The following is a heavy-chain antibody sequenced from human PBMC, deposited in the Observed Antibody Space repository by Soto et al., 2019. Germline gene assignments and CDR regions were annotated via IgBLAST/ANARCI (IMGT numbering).Heavy chain of an antibody. Sequence: SETLSLTCIVSGASISTGGYSWSWIRQPPGKGPEWIGYIYESGRTYYKPSLKSRASISMDKSRDQFSVRLTSVTAADTAVYFCARGDRYSGSFSDYFDPWGQGTLVTVSS. CDR2: IYESGRT. D-gene: IGHD1-26*01. J-gene: IGHJ5*02. CDR1: GASISTGGYS. CDR3: ARGDRYSGSFSDYFDP. V-gene: IGHV4-30-2*01.